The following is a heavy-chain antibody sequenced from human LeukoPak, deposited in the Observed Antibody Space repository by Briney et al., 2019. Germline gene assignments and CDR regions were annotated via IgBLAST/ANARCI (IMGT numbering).Heavy chain of an antibody. V-gene: IGHV3-23*01. CDR2: ISNSGDTT. Sequence: GGSLRLSSAASALTVSRFAMSWVRQAQGGGLEWVSAISNSGDTTYYADSVKGRFTISRDNLKNTLYVQMDSLRVEDTAVYYCAKGHSAHGTGFDYWGQGTLVIVSS. J-gene: IGHJ4*01. D-gene: IGHD1-1*01. CDR3: AKGHSAHGTGFDY. CDR1: ALTVSRFA.